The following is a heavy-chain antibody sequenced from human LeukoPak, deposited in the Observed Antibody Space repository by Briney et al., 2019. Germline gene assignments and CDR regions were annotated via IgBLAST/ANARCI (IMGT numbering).Heavy chain of an antibody. D-gene: IGHD3-3*01. V-gene: IGHV4-4*07. CDR1: GGSISSYY. Sequence: SETLSLTCTVSGGSISSYYSSWIRQPAGKGLEWIGRIYTSGSTNYNPSLTSRVTISVDTSKNQFSLKLSCVTSADTAVYYCARDEWAFDIWGQGTMVTVSS. J-gene: IGHJ3*02. CDR3: ARDEWAFDI. CDR2: IYTSGST.